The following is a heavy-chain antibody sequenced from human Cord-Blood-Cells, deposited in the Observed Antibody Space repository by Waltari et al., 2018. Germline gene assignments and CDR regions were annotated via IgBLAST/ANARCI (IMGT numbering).Heavy chain of an antibody. CDR1: GFTVSSNY. D-gene: IGHD3-3*01. CDR3: ARDGYYDFWSGYYDY. CDR2: SYSGGST. J-gene: IGHJ4*02. V-gene: IGHV3-66*01. Sequence: EVQLVESGGGLVQPGGSLRLSCAASGFTVSSNYMSWVRQAPGKGLEWVAVSYSGGSTYYADSVKGRFTISRDNSKNTLYLQMNSLRAEDTAVYYCARDGYYDFWSGYYDYWGQGTLVTVSS.